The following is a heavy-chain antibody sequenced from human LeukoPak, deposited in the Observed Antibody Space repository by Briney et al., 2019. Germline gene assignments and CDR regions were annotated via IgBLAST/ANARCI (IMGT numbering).Heavy chain of an antibody. CDR3: ATPLGGYSRHLSYYYYGMDV. V-gene: IGHV1-69*13. D-gene: IGHD5-18*01. Sequence: GASVKVSCKASGGTFSSYAISWVRQAPGQGLEWMGGIIPIFGTANYAQKFQGRVTITADESTSTAYMELSSLRSEDTAVYYCATPLGGYSRHLSYYYYGMDVWGQGTTVTVSS. J-gene: IGHJ6*02. CDR1: GGTFSSYA. CDR2: IIPIFGTA.